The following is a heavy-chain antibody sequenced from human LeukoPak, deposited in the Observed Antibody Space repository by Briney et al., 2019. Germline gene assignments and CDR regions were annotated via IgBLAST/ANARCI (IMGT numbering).Heavy chain of an antibody. Sequence: PSETLSLTCTVSGGSISSSSYYWGWIRQPPGKGLEWIGSIYYSGSTYYNPSLKSRVTISVDTSKNQFSLKLSSVTAADTAVYYCASQNKQWLVFDYWGQGTLVTVSS. CDR1: GGSISSSSYY. CDR2: IYYSGST. D-gene: IGHD6-19*01. V-gene: IGHV4-39*07. J-gene: IGHJ4*02. CDR3: ASQNKQWLVFDY.